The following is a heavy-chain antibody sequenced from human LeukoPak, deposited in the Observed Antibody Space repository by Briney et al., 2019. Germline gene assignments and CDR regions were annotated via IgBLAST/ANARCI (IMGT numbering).Heavy chain of an antibody. V-gene: IGHV1-2*02. J-gene: IGHJ3*02. CDR1: GYTFTGYY. CDR2: INPNSGGT. D-gene: IGHD1-26*01. Sequence: ASVKVSCKASGYTFTGYYMHWVRQAPGQGLEWMGWINPNSGGTNYAQKFQGRVTMTRDTSISTAYMELSRPRSDDTAVYYCARVESGSSDAFDIWGQGTMVTVSS. CDR3: ARVESGSSDAFDI.